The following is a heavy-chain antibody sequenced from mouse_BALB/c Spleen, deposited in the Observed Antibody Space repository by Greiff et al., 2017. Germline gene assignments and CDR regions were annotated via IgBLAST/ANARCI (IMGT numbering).Heavy chain of an antibody. CDR3: ARYYRYDWYFDV. Sequence: EVKLVESGGGLVQPGGSRKLSCAASGFTFSSFGMHWVRQAPEKGLEWVAYISSGSSTIYYADTVKGRFTISRDNPKNTLFLQMTSLRSEDTAMYYCARYYRYDWYFDVWGAGTTVTFSS. V-gene: IGHV5-17*02. D-gene: IGHD2-14*01. CDR1: GFTFSSFG. J-gene: IGHJ1*01. CDR2: ISSGSSTI.